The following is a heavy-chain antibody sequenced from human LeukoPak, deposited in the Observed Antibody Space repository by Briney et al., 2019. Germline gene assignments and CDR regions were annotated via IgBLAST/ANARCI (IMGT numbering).Heavy chain of an antibody. J-gene: IGHJ4*02. CDR3: ARGLYGYCSGGSCYSDDY. Sequence: PSETLSLTCTVSGGSISSYYWSWIRQPPGKGLEWIGEINHSGSTNYNPSFKSRVTISVDTSKNQFSLKLSSVTAADTAVYYCARGLYGYCSGGSCYSDDYWGQGTLVTVSS. V-gene: IGHV4-34*01. CDR1: GGSISSYY. D-gene: IGHD2-15*01. CDR2: INHSGST.